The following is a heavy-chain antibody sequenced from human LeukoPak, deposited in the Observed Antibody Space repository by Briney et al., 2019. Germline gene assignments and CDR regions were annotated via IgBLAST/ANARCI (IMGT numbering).Heavy chain of an antibody. CDR1: GYTFTGYY. D-gene: IGHD3-16*01. CDR2: INPNSGGT. Sequence: ASVKVSCKASGYTFTGYYMHWVRQAPGQGLEWMGWINPNSGGTNYAQKFQGRVTMTRDTSISTAYMELSSLRSEDTAVYYCATDPPWGSGGGAFDIWGQGTMVTVSS. V-gene: IGHV1-2*02. CDR3: ATDPPWGSGGGAFDI. J-gene: IGHJ3*02.